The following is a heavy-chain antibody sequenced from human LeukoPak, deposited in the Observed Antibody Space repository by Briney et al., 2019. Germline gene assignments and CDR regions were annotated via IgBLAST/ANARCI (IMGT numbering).Heavy chain of an antibody. CDR2: IYWEDDQ. CDR3: THSPPPPRDTSIVPGYFDF. CDR1: GFSLTPTGVG. J-gene: IGHJ4*02. D-gene: IGHD5-18*01. Sequence: SCPTPVNPTQTLTLTCSFSGFSLTPTGVGMGWVRQSPRKALEWLALIYWEDDQRYGTSLKSRHTITRDTSKSQVVLTLTNLGPVDTGTYDCTHSPPPPRDTSIVPGYFDFWGQGTLVTVSS. V-gene: IGHV2-5*06.